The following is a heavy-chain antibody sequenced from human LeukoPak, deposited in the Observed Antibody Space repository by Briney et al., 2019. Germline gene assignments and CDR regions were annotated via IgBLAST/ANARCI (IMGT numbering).Heavy chain of an antibody. J-gene: IGHJ4*02. Sequence: SETLSLTCSVSGGAVTSFYWSWIRQSPGKGLEWIGYFYYSGSTKYNPSLKSRVTMSGDTSKNQLSLKLRSVTAADTAMYYCARHRFASAAILDHWGQGDPVTVSS. D-gene: IGHD2-21*02. V-gene: IGHV4-59*08. CDR1: GGAVTSFY. CDR2: FYYSGST. CDR3: ARHRFASAAILDH.